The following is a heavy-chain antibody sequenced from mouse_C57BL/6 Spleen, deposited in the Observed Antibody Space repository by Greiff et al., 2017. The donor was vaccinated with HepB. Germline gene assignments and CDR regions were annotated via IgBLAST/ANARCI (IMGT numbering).Heavy chain of an antibody. CDR3: AIKTAQATGYFDY. V-gene: IGHV1-53*01. D-gene: IGHD3-2*02. J-gene: IGHJ2*01. CDR2: INPSNGGT. Sequence: QVQLQQPGTELVKPGASVKLSCKASGYTFTSYWMHWVKQRPGQGLEWIGIINPSNGGTNYNEKFKSKATLTVDKSSSTAYMQLSSLTSEDSAVYYCAIKTAQATGYFDYWGQGTTLTVSS. CDR1: GYTFTSYW.